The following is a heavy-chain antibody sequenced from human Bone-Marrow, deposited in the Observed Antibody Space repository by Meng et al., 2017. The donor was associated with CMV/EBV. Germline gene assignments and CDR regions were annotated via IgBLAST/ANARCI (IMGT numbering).Heavy chain of an antibody. CDR1: GYTFTGYY. CDR2: INPNSGGT. Sequence: ASVKVSCKASGYTFTGYYMHWVRQAPGQGLEWMGWINPNSGGTNYAQKFQGRVTMTRDTSISTAYMEVGRLRSDDTAVYYCARLRGGALFDYWGQVTLVTVSS. J-gene: IGHJ4*02. D-gene: IGHD3-16*01. CDR3: ARLRGGALFDY. V-gene: IGHV1-2*02.